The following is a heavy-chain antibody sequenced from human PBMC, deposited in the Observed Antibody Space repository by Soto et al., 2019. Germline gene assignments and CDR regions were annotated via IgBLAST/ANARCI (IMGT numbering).Heavy chain of an antibody. CDR3: VCDYGGHCDY. CDR2: ISVYNGNT. J-gene: IGHJ4*02. Sequence: QVELVQSGAEVKKPGASVKVSCRTSGYTFATYGISWVRQAPGQGLEWMGWISVYNGNTKYAQKVQDRLTKTADTSTVTGYMELRSMRSDYTALYYCVCDYGGHCDYWGQGTLVTVSS. CDR1: GYTFATYG. V-gene: IGHV1-18*01. D-gene: IGHD4-17*01.